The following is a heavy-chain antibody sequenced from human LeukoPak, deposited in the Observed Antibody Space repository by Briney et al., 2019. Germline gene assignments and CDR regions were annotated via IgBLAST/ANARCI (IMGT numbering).Heavy chain of an antibody. D-gene: IGHD3-22*01. CDR2: INPSGGST. CDR1: GYTFTSYY. CDR3: ARANAPYYYDSSAPTDY. V-gene: IGHV1-46*01. J-gene: IGHJ4*02. Sequence: ASVTVSCKASGYTFTSYYMHWVRQAPGQGLEWMGLINPSGGSTSYAQKFQGRVTMTRDTSTSTVYMELSSLRSEDTAVYYCARANAPYYYDSSAPTDYWGQGTLVTVSS.